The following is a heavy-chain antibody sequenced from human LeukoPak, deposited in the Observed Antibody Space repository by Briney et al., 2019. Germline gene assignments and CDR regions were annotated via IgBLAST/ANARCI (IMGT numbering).Heavy chain of an antibody. CDR1: GGSISSGGYY. CDR2: INPSGST. V-gene: IGHV4-39*07. D-gene: IGHD3-10*01. Sequence: PSETLSLTCTVSGGSISSGGYYWSWIRQSPGKGLEWIGEINPSGSTKYNPSLKSRVTISIDTSKNQFSLKLSSVTAAGTAMYYCARDARFGELVDHWSQGTLVTISS. J-gene: IGHJ5*02. CDR3: ARDARFGELVDH.